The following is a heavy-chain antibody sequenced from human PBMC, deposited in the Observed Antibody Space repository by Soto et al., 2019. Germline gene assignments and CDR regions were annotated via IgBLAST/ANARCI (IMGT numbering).Heavy chain of an antibody. J-gene: IGHJ4*02. V-gene: IGHV3-21*01. CDR2: ISSRSDI. CDR3: ARVAY. Sequence: PGGSLRLSCVGAGCTFSTYSINWVRQAPGKGLEWVSSISSRSDIYYADSVKGRFIISRDNAQNSLFLQMNTLRPEDTAMYYCARVAYWGPGTQVTVSS. CDR1: GCTFSTYS.